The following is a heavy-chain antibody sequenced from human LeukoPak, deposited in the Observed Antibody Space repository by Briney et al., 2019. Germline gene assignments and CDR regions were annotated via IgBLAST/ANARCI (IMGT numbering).Heavy chain of an antibody. D-gene: IGHD7-27*01. CDR1: GASITSHPW. V-gene: IGHV4-4*02. Sequence: PSETLSLTCAVSGASITSHPWNWVRQPPGKGLEWIGEMYNSGTSTFKPSLRSRVIMFFDESKNHFSLKLNSATAADTAVYYCARGGNWDFDYWGQGVLVIVSS. CDR3: ARGGNWDFDY. J-gene: IGHJ4*02. CDR2: MYNSGTS.